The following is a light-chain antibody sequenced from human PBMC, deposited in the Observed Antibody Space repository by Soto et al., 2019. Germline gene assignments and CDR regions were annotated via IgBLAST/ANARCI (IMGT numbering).Light chain of an antibody. J-gene: IGKJ1*01. V-gene: IGKV1-5*03. CDR1: QSISSW. Sequence: DIQMTQSPSTLSASVGDRVTITCRASQSISSWLAWYQPKPGKEPKLLIYKASSLESGVPSRFSGSGSGTEFTLTISSLQPDDFATYYCQQYNSYRTFGQGTKVDI. CDR2: KAS. CDR3: QQYNSYRT.